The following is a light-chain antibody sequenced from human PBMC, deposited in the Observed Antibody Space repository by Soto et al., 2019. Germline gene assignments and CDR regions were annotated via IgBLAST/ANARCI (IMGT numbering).Light chain of an antibody. CDR2: DVS. Sequence: QSALTQPRSVSGSLGQSVTISCTGTSSDVGTYNYFSWYQQHPAKAPKVMIYDVSERPSGVPDRFSGSKSGNTASLTISGLQAEDEADYYCCSYAGSPRYVLGTGTKLTVL. V-gene: IGLV2-11*01. CDR1: SSDVGTYNY. CDR3: CSYAGSPRYV. J-gene: IGLJ1*01.